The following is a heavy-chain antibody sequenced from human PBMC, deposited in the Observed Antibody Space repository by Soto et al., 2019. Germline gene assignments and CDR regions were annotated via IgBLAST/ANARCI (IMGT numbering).Heavy chain of an antibody. D-gene: IGHD2-15*01. CDR1: GYTFTSYD. CDR3: ARGRYCSGGSCYGRRWFDP. CDR2: ISGYNGNT. Sequence: QVQLVQSGAEVKKPGASVKVSCEASGYTFTSYDISWVRQTPGQGLEWMGWISGYNGNTDYAQNLQGRVTMTTDTSTTTASMELRSLRSDDTAVYYCARGRYCSGGSCYGRRWFDPWGQGTLVTVSS. J-gene: IGHJ5*02. V-gene: IGHV1-18*01.